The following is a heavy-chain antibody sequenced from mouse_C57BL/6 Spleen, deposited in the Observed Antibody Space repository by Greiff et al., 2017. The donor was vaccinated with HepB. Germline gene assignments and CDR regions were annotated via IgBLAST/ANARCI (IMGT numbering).Heavy chain of an antibody. V-gene: IGHV1-69*01. CDR3: ARWRYDGIYAMDY. D-gene: IGHD2-14*01. J-gene: IGHJ4*01. Sequence: QVQLQQPGAELVMPGASVKLSCKASGYTFTSYWMHWVKQRPGQGLEWIGEIDPSDSYTNYNQKFKGKSTLTVDKSSSTAYMQLSSLTSEDSAVYYCARWRYDGIYAMDYWGQGTSVTVSS. CDR1: GYTFTSYW. CDR2: IDPSDSYT.